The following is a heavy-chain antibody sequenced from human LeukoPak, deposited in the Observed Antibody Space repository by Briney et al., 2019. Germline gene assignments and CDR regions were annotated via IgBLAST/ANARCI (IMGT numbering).Heavy chain of an antibody. CDR2: ISSSGSTI. D-gene: IGHD3-3*01. Sequence: GGSLRLSCAASGFTFSSYEMNWVGQARGKGLEWVSYISSSGSTIYYADSVKGRFTISRDNAKNSLYLQMNSLRAEDTAVYYCASGSNYDFWTGYPPGYGMDVWGQGTTVTVSS. CDR1: GFTFSSYE. V-gene: IGHV3-48*03. J-gene: IGHJ6*02. CDR3: ASGSNYDFWTGYPPGYGMDV.